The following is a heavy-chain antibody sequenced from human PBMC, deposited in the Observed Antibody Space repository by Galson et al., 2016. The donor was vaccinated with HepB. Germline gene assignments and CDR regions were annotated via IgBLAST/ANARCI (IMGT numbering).Heavy chain of an antibody. D-gene: IGHD3-22*01. J-gene: IGHJ6*02. V-gene: IGHV3-48*03. Sequence: SLRLSCAASGFTFSSYEMNWVRQAPGKGLEWVSYISSSGSTIYYADSVKGRFTISRDNAKNSLYLQMNSLRAGDTAVYYCARNWFYYDSSGYSSGGMDVWGQGTTVTVSS. CDR2: ISSSGSTI. CDR3: ARNWFYYDSSGYSSGGMDV. CDR1: GFTFSSYE.